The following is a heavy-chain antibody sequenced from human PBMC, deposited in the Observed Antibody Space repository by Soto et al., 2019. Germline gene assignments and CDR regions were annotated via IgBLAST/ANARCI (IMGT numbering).Heavy chain of an antibody. CDR3: ARSGDNYNRLDY. V-gene: IGHV3-33*01. Sequence: GGSLRLSCRASGFIFSNYGMHWVRQAAGKGLEWVAVVWYDGSNKYYADSVKGRFTISRDNSKSTLYLQMSSLRAEGTAVYYCARSGDNYNRLDYWGQGTPVTVSS. D-gene: IGHD1-1*01. J-gene: IGHJ4*02. CDR2: VWYDGSNK. CDR1: GFIFSNYG.